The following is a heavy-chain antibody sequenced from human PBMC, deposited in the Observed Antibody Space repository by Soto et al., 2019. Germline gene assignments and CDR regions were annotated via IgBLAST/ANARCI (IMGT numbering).Heavy chain of an antibody. CDR2: IIPIFGTA. CDR3: PRDREYYYGSGTWGSKPQYYYYYGMDV. D-gene: IGHD3-10*01. J-gene: IGHJ6*02. Sequence: QVQLVQSGAEVKKPGSSVKVSCKASGGTFSSYAISWVRQAPGQGLEWMGGIIPIFGTANYAQKFQGRVTITADESTSTAYMELSSLRSEDTAVYYCPRDREYYYGSGTWGSKPQYYYYYGMDVWGQGTTVTLSS. V-gene: IGHV1-69*01. CDR1: GGTFSSYA.